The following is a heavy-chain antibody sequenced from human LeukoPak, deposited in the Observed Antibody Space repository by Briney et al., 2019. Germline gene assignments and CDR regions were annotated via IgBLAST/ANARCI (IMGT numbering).Heavy chain of an antibody. Sequence: PSETLSLTCTASGGSISSSEWSWARQPPGKGLEWIGYIPYSGPTNYNPSPTRRGTISVATSTNQCSLKLSSVTPGGTDVYYYATEPLGEYDILTGYTVSYWYSDTWGRGTLVTVSS. CDR2: IPYSGPT. CDR3: ATEPLGEYDILTGYTVSYWYSDT. D-gene: IGHD3-9*01. V-gene: IGHV4-59*01. CDR1: GGSISSSE. J-gene: IGHJ2*01.